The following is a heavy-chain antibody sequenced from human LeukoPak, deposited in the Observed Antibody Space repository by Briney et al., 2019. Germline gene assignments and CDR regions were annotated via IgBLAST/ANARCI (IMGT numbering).Heavy chain of an antibody. D-gene: IGHD2-15*01. V-gene: IGHV5-51*01. CDR2: IYPGYSYT. Sequence: GESLKISCKGSGYRFNSFCIAWVRQMPGKGLEWMGIIYPGYSYTRYSPSFKGQVTISADKSISTAYLQWSSLKASDNAMYYCARESRGRTLEYWGQGTQVTVSS. CDR3: ARESRGRTLEY. CDR1: GYRFNSFC. J-gene: IGHJ4*02.